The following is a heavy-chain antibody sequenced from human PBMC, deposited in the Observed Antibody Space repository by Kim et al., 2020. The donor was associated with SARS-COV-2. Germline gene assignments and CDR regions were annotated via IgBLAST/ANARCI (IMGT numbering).Heavy chain of an antibody. D-gene: IGHD3-10*01. Sequence: DSVKGRFTISRDNAKNSLYLQMNSLRAEDTAVYYCARDRGFLQAQKDFDYWGQGTLVTVSS. CDR3: ARDRGFLQAQKDFDY. V-gene: IGHV3-11*01. J-gene: IGHJ4*02.